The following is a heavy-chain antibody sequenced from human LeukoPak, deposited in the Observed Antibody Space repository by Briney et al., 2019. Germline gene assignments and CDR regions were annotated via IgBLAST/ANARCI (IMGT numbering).Heavy chain of an antibody. Sequence: GGSLRLSCAASGFTFSSYSMNWVRQAPGKGLEWVSYISSSSSTIYYAGSVKGRFTISRDNAKNSLYLQMNSLRAEDTAVYYCARDMGHCSGDTCYFDYWGQGTLVTVSS. D-gene: IGHD2-15*01. CDR1: GFTFSSYS. CDR3: ARDMGHCSGDTCYFDY. J-gene: IGHJ4*02. CDR2: ISSSSSTI. V-gene: IGHV3-48*01.